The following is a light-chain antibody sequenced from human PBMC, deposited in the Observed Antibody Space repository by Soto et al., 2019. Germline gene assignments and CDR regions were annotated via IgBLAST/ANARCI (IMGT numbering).Light chain of an antibody. J-gene: IGKJ4*01. CDR1: LGIIDS. Sequence: DIEMTQSPSSLSSSVGDRVTITCRASLGIIDSFAWYQQKPGRVPKLLLYAASTLQTGVTSRFSGSGSRTAFTITISNLQDEDVATYYCQMYNSAPLTFGRGTKVEIK. CDR3: QMYNSAPLT. CDR2: AAS. V-gene: IGKV1-27*01.